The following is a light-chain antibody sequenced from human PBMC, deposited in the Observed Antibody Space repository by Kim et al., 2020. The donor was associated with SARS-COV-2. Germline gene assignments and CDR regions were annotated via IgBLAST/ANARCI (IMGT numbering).Light chain of an antibody. CDR2: GNS. J-gene: IGLJ2*01. Sequence: LSIACTGRSSNIGAGYDVHWYQQLPGTAPKLLIYGNSNRPSGVPDRVSGSKSGTSASLAITGLQAEDEADYYCQACDGSLSGSVFGGGTQLTVL. CDR1: SSNIGAGYD. V-gene: IGLV1-40*01. CDR3: QACDGSLSGSV.